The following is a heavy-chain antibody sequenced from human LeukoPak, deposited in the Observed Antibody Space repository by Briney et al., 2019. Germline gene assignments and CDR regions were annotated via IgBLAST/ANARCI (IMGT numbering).Heavy chain of an antibody. CDR3: ARTPGAYYYYHMDV. Sequence: GGSLRLSCAASGFTFSTYVMTWVRQAPGKGLEWVSAILGSGGGTYYTDSVKGRFTISKDNSKNTLYLQMNSLRAEDTAVYYCARTPGAYYYYHMDVWGQGTTVTVSS. D-gene: IGHD1/OR15-1a*01. CDR2: ILGSGGGT. V-gene: IGHV3-23*01. J-gene: IGHJ6*02. CDR1: GFTFSTYV.